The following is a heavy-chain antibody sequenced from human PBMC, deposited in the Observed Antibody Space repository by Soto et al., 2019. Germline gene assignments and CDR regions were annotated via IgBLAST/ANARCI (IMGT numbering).Heavy chain of an antibody. V-gene: IGHV3-74*01. CDR3: ARLPNKSPQN. J-gene: IGHJ1*01. Sequence: EVQLVESGGGLVQPGGSLRLSGAASGFTFSSYWMHWVRQAPGKGLVWVSSISTDASSTSYADPVKGRFTISRDNAKNTLYLQMNSVRAEDTAVYYCARLPNKSPQNWGQGTLVIVS. CDR2: ISTDASST. CDR1: GFTFSSYW.